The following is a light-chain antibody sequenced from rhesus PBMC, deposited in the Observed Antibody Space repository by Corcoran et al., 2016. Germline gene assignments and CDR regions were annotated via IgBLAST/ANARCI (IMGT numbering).Light chain of an antibody. CDR2: KAS. Sequence: DIQMTQSPSSLSASVGDTVTISCRASQGISSWLAWYQQKPGKAPKLLIYKASSLQSRVPSRFSGSGSGTDFTLTINSLQSEDSATYYCQQYSSRSWTFGQGTKVEIK. V-gene: IGKV1-22*01. CDR1: QGISSW. J-gene: IGKJ1*01. CDR3: QQYSSRSWT.